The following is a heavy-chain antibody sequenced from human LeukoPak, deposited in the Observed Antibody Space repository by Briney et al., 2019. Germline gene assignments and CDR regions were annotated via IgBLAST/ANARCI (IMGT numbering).Heavy chain of an antibody. J-gene: IGHJ4*02. CDR3: AKGADILTGYYSYYFDY. D-gene: IGHD3-9*01. CDR1: GFSFSSYA. V-gene: IGHV3-23*01. CDR2: ISGSGGST. Sequence: GGSLRLSCAASGFSFSSYAMNWVRQAPGKGLEWVSAISGSGGSTYYADSVKGRFTISRDNSKNTLYLQMNSLRAEDTAVYYCAKGADILTGYYSYYFDYWGQGTLVTVSS.